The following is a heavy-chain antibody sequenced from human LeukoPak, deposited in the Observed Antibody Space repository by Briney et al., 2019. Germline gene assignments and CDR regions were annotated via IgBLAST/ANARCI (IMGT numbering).Heavy chain of an antibody. V-gene: IGHV3-23*01. J-gene: IGHJ3*02. CDR3: ASVTVDAFDI. CDR2: ISGNSVTI. D-gene: IGHD4-17*01. CDR1: GFTFSSSA. Sequence: PGGSLRLSCVASGFTFSSSAMSWIRQAPGKGLEWVSAISGNSVTIYYAEPVKGRFTISRDNSRNTLYLQMNSLRAEDTAVYYCASVTVDAFDIWGQGTMVTVSS.